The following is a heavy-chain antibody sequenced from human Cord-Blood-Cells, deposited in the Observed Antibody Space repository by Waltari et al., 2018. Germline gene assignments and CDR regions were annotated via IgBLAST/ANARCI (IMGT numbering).Heavy chain of an antibody. Sequence: QVQLVESGGGVVQPGRSLRLSCAASGFTFSSYGMHWVRQAPGKGLEGLAVIWYDGSNKYYADSVKGRFTISRDNSKNTLYLQMNSLRAEDTAVYYCARADLTGYDYWGQGTLVTVSS. CDR2: IWYDGSNK. J-gene: IGHJ4*02. D-gene: IGHD3-9*01. V-gene: IGHV3-33*01. CDR1: GFTFSSYG. CDR3: ARADLTGYDY.